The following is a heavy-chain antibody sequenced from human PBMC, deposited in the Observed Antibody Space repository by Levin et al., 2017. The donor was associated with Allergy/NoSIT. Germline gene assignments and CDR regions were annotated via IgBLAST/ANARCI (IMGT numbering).Heavy chain of an antibody. D-gene: IGHD2/OR15-2a*01. CDR2: ISERGGTI. J-gene: IGHJ4*02. CDR3: TRGGSMT. Sequence: GESLKISCVGSGFNFKTYAMSWVRQAAGKGLECVSVISERGGTIYYAESVKGRFTISRDNSKNTVYLQMNSLRVEDTAIYFCTRGGSMTWGQGTLVTVSS. CDR1: GFNFKTYA. V-gene: IGHV3-23*01.